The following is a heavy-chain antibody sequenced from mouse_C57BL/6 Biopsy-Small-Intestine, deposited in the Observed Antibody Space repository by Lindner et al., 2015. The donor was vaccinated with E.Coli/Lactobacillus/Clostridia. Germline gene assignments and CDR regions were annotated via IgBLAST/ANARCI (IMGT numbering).Heavy chain of an antibody. J-gene: IGHJ4*01. CDR2: IYPRSGNT. Sequence: VQLQESGAELARPGASVKLSCKASGYTFSSYGLSWVRQRTGQGLEWIGEIYPRSGNTYYNEKFKGKVILTTDKSSSTAYMQLSSLTSEDSSIYFCYYGDYSSALDYWGQGTSATVSS. CDR3: YYGDYSSALDY. V-gene: IGHV1-81*01. CDR1: GYTFSSYG. D-gene: IGHD2-13*01.